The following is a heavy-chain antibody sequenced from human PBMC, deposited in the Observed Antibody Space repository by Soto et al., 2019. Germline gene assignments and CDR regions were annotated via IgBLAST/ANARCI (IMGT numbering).Heavy chain of an antibody. CDR2: TYYRSKWYN. D-gene: IGHD2-15*01. CDR1: GDSVSSNSAA. Sequence: PSQTLSLTCVISGDSVSSNSAAWNWIRQSPSRGLEWLGRTYYRSKWYNDYAVSVKSRITINPDTSKNQFSLQLNSVTPEDTAVYYCARAAGPGYCSGGSCYGYYYGMDVWGQGTTVTVSS. V-gene: IGHV6-1*01. J-gene: IGHJ6*02. CDR3: ARAAGPGYCSGGSCYGYYYGMDV.